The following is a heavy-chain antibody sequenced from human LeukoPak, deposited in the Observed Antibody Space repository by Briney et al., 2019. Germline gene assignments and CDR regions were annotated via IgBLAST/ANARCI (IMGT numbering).Heavy chain of an antibody. Sequence: PGGSLRLSCAAYGFTFSSYGMHWVRQAPGRGLEWVAFIRYDGSNKYYADSVKGRFTISRDNSKNTLYLQMNSLRAEDTAVYYCAKDPRYCSGGSCYPTHYYYYMDVWGKGTTVTISS. CDR3: AKDPRYCSGGSCYPTHYYYYMDV. D-gene: IGHD2-15*01. CDR1: GFTFSSYG. CDR2: IRYDGSNK. J-gene: IGHJ6*03. V-gene: IGHV3-30*02.